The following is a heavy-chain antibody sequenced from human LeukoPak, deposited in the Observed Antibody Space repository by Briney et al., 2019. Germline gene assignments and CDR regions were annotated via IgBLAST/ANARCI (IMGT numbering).Heavy chain of an antibody. CDR3: ASLTGENAFDI. Sequence: GGSLRLSCAASGFTVSSNYMSWVRQAPGKGLEWVSVIYSGGSTYYADSVKGRFTISRDNSKNTLYLQMNSLRAEDTAVYYCASLTGENAFDIWGQGTMVTVSS. CDR2: IYSGGST. V-gene: IGHV3-53*01. J-gene: IGHJ3*02. CDR1: GFTVSSNY. D-gene: IGHD1-1*01.